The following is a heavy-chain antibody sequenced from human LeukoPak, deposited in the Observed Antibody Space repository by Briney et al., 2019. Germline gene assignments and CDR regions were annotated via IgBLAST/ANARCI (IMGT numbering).Heavy chain of an antibody. CDR1: GGSISSSNW. Sequence: SGTLSLTCAVSGGSISSSNWWSWVRQPPGKGLEWIGEIYHSGGTNYNPSLKSRVTISVDTSKNQFSLKLSSVTAADTAVYYCARAGTDFRGGRRTYYYDSSGYRRPYYFDYWGQGTLVTVSS. CDR3: ARAGTDFRGGRRTYYYDSSGYRRPYYFDY. J-gene: IGHJ4*02. D-gene: IGHD3-22*01. CDR2: IYHSGGT. V-gene: IGHV4-4*02.